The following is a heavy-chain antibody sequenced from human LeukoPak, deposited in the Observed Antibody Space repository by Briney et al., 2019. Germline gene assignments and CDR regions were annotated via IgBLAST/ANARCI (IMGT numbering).Heavy chain of an antibody. CDR3: AKDYSDLRVADVFFEY. J-gene: IGHJ4*02. CDR1: GLIFA. Sequence: SGGSPRLSCAASGLIFAMSWVRQAPGKGLDWGSGITSGYTPHYANAVKGRFTISRDNSKNTFHLQMNSLRAEDTAVYYCAKDYSDLRVADVFFEYWGQGTLVTVSS. CDR2: ITSGYTP. V-gene: IGHV3-23*01. D-gene: IGHD2-15*01.